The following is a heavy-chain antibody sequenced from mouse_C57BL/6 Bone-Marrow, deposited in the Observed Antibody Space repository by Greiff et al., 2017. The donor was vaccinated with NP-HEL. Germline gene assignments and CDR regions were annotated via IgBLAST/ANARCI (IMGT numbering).Heavy chain of an antibody. CDR1: GYTFTNYW. Sequence: QVQLKQSGAELVRPGTSVKMSCKASGYTFTNYWIGWAKQRPGHGLEWIGDIYPGGGYTNYNEKFKGKATLTADKSSSTAYMQFSSLTSEDSAIYYCARDGHCGEFDYWGQGTTLTVSS. D-gene: IGHD2-3*01. V-gene: IGHV1-63*01. J-gene: IGHJ2*01. CDR2: IYPGGGYT. CDR3: ARDGHCGEFDY.